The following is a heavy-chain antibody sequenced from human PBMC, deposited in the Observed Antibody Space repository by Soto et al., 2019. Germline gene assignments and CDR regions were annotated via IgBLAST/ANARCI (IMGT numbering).Heavy chain of an antibody. J-gene: IGHJ6*02. CDR3: AAGGATNYYYYGMDV. CDR1: GYTFTSYA. CDR2: INAGNGNT. D-gene: IGHD3-16*01. V-gene: IGHV1-3*01. Sequence: GASVKVSCKASGYTFTSYAMHWVRQALGQRLEWMGWINAGNGNTKYSQKFQGRVTITRDTSASTAYMELSSLRSEDTAVYYCAAGGATNYYYYGMDVWGQRTTVTVSS.